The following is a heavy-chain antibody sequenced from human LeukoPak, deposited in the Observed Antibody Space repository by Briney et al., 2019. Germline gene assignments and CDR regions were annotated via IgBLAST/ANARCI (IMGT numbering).Heavy chain of an antibody. V-gene: IGHV3-48*01. CDR3: ATGGEYSYTGADI. J-gene: IGHJ3*02. CDR2: ISSSSSTI. D-gene: IGHD5-18*01. CDR1: GFTFSSYS. Sequence: GGSLRLSCAASGFTFSSYSMNWVRQAPGKGLEWVSYISSSSSTIYYADSVKGRFTISRDNSKNSLSLQMNSLRAEDTAVYYCATGGEYSYTGADIWGQGTLVTVSS.